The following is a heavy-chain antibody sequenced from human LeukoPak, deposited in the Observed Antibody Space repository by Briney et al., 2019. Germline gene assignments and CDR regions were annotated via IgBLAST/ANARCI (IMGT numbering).Heavy chain of an antibody. CDR2: ISHSGSTI. V-gene: IGHV3-48*03. D-gene: IGHD3-22*01. CDR3: ARTTYYYDSSGYYFLDYFDY. J-gene: IGHJ4*02. Sequence: GRSLRLSCEASGFSISSYEMTWVRQAPGKGLEWVSHISHSGSTISYADSVKGRFTISRDNAKNSLYLQMNSLRAEDTAVYYCARTTYYYDSSGYYFLDYFDYWGQGTLVTVSS. CDR1: GFSISSYE.